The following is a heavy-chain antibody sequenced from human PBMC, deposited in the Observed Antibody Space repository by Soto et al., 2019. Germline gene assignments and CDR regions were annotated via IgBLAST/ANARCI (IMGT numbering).Heavy chain of an antibody. D-gene: IGHD1-26*01. Sequence: SETLSLTCTVSGGSISSSSYYWGWIRQPPGKGLEWIGSIYYSGSTYYNPSLKSRVTISVDTSKNQFSLKLSSVTAADTAVYYCASHGPLGSGSDHIDFWGQGILVTVSS. CDR3: ASHGPLGSGSDHIDF. V-gene: IGHV4-39*01. J-gene: IGHJ4*02. CDR1: GGSISSSSYY. CDR2: IYYSGST.